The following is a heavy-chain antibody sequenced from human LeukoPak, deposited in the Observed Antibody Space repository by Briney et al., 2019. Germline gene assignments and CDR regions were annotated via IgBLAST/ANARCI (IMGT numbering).Heavy chain of an antibody. J-gene: IGHJ6*02. V-gene: IGHV4-34*01. CDR2: INHSGST. Sequence: PSETLSLTCAVYGGSFSGYYWSWIRQPPGKGLEWIGEINHSGSTNRNPSPKSRVTISVDTSKNQFSLKLTSVTAADTAVYYCAREQWLYNFYYYGMDVWGQGTTVTVSS. D-gene: IGHD6-19*01. CDR1: GGSFSGYY. CDR3: AREQWLYNFYYYGMDV.